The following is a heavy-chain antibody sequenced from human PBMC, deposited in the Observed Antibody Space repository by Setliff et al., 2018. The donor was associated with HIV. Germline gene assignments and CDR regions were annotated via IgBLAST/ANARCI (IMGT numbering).Heavy chain of an antibody. CDR3: ARLGYSGSLVGAFDI. V-gene: IGHV4-38-2*02. Sequence: SETLSLTCTVSGYSISSGYYWSWIRQPPGKGLEWIGSIYHSGITYYNSSLKSRVTISVDTSKNQFSLNLTSVTAADTAVYYCARLGYSGSLVGAFDIWGQGTMVTVSS. CDR2: IYHSGIT. J-gene: IGHJ3*02. D-gene: IGHD1-26*01. CDR1: GYSISSGYY.